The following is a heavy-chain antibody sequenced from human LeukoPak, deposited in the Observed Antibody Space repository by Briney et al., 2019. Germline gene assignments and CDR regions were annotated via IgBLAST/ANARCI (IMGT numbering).Heavy chain of an antibody. CDR3: ARDWIVGALGNCYFDY. D-gene: IGHD1-26*01. J-gene: IGHJ4*02. CDR2: IYHSGST. Sequence: SETLSLTCTVSGYFINSGYYWGWIRQPPGKGLEWIGSIYHSGSTYYNPSLKSRVTISLDTSKNQFSLKLSSVTAADTAVYFCARDWIVGALGNCYFDYWGQGTLVTVSS. CDR1: GYFINSGYY. V-gene: IGHV4-38-2*02.